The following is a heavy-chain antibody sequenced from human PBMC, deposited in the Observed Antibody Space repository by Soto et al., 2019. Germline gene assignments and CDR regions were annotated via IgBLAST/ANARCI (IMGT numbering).Heavy chain of an antibody. J-gene: IGHJ4*02. D-gene: IGHD6-6*01. CDR3: ARRPSSSSSLYFDY. CDR1: GGSISSSNW. Sequence: SETLSLTCAVSGGSISSSNWWSWVRQPPGKGLEWIGEIYHSGSTNYNPSLKSRVTISVDKSKNQFSLKLSSVTAADTAVYYCARRPSSSSSLYFDYWGQETLVTVSS. CDR2: IYHSGST. V-gene: IGHV4-4*02.